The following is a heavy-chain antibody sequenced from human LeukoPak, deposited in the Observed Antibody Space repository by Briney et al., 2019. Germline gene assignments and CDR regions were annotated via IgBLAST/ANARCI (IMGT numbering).Heavy chain of an antibody. J-gene: IGHJ5*02. CDR2: ITSSASTV. D-gene: IGHD6-19*01. CDR1: GFTFRNYE. Sequence: GGSLRLSCAASGFTFRNYEMNWVRQAPGKGLEWVSYITSSASTVYYAGSVKGRFTISRDNAKNSLYLQMNSLRAEDTAIYYCARGPSVGSGWSPDLWGQGTLVTASS. V-gene: IGHV3-48*03. CDR3: ARGPSVGSGWSPDL.